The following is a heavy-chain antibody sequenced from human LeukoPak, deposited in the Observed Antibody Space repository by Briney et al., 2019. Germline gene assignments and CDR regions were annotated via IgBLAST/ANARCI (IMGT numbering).Heavy chain of an antibody. CDR2: INHSGST. CDR1: GGSFSGYY. J-gene: IGHJ4*02. Sequence: SETLSLTCAVYGGSFSGYYWSWIRQPPGKGLEWIGEINHSGSTYYNPSLKSRVTISVDTSKNQFSLKLSSVTAADTAVYYCARARVWFGECLDYWGQGTLVTVSS. CDR3: ARARVWFGECLDY. D-gene: IGHD3-10*01. V-gene: IGHV4-34*01.